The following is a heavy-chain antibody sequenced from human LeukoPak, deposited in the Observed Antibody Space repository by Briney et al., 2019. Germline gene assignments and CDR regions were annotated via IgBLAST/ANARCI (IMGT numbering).Heavy chain of an antibody. CDR3: ARVEGLDYGGCRFDY. D-gene: IGHD4-23*01. CDR1: GYTFTGYY. V-gene: IGHV1-2*02. Sequence: GSVKVSCKASGYTFTGYYMHWVRQAPGQGLEWMGWINPNSGGTNYAQKFQGRVTMTRDTSISTAYMELSRLRSDDTAVYYCARVEGLDYGGCRFDYWGQGTLVTVSS. J-gene: IGHJ4*02. CDR2: INPNSGGT.